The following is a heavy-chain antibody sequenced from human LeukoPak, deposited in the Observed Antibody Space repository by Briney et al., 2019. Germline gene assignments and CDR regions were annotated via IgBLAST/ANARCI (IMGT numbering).Heavy chain of an antibody. CDR2: IYHSGST. V-gene: IGHV4-59*04. CDR1: GGSISSYY. CDR3: ATDYDSSGYSLDY. D-gene: IGHD3-22*01. J-gene: IGHJ4*02. Sequence: PSETLSLTCTVSGGSISSYYWSWIRQPPGKGLEWIGTIYHSGSTYYNPSLKSRVTISLDTSKNQFSLKLSSVTAADTAVYYCATDYDSSGYSLDYWGQGTLVTVSS.